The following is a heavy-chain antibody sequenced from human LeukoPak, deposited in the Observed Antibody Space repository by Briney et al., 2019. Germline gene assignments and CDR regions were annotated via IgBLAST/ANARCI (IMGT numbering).Heavy chain of an antibody. CDR1: GFTFSSYA. D-gene: IGHD6-13*01. J-gene: IGHJ5*02. Sequence: PGGSLRLSCAASGFTFSSYAMSWVRQAPGKGLEWVSAISRSGGGTYYADSVKGRFSISRDNSKNTLYLQMNSLRAEDTAIYYCAKCSRPYSSNCRNWFDPWGQGTLVTVSS. CDR3: AKCSRPYSSNCRNWFDP. CDR2: ISRSGGGT. V-gene: IGHV3-23*01.